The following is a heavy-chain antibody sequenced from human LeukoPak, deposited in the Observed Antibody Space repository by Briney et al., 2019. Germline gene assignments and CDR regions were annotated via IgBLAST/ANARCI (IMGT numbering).Heavy chain of an antibody. D-gene: IGHD1-26*01. CDR2: INSDGSST. CDR3: AKTKLTSYIFDN. J-gene: IGHJ4*02. CDR1: GFTFSSYW. V-gene: IGHV3-74*01. Sequence: PGGSLRLSCAASGFTFSSYWMHWVRQAPGKGLVWVSRINSDGSSTSYADSVKGRFTISRDNAKNTLYLQMNRLRAEDTAVYYCAKTKLTSYIFDNWGQGALVTVSS.